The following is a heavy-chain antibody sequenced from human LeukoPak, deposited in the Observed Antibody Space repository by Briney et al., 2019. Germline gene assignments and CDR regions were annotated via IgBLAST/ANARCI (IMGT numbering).Heavy chain of an antibody. Sequence: SETLSLTCTVSGDFISTYYWSWIRPPPGKGLEWIGYVYYTGSTNYNPSLKGRVTISVDTSKNQFFLKLSSVTAADTAMYYCARASIRYYDSSAYSHWGQGALVTVSS. J-gene: IGHJ4*02. CDR1: GDFISTYY. CDR3: ARASIRYYDSSAYSH. V-gene: IGHV4-59*01. CDR2: VYYTGST. D-gene: IGHD3-22*01.